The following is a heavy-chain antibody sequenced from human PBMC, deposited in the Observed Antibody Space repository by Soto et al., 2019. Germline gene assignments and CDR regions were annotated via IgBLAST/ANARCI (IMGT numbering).Heavy chain of an antibody. V-gene: IGHV4-30-4*01. J-gene: IGHJ3*02. Sequence: SETLSLTCTVSGGSISSGDYYWSWIRQPPGKGLEWIGYIYYSGSTYYNPSLKSRVTISVDTSKNQFSLKLSSVTAADTAVYYCARWLVTPRDSGKPNDAFDIWGQGTMVTVSS. CDR1: GGSISSGDYY. CDR3: ARWLVTPRDSGKPNDAFDI. D-gene: IGHD6-19*01. CDR2: IYYSGST.